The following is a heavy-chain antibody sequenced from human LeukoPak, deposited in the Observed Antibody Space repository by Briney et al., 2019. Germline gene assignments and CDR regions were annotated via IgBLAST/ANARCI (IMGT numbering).Heavy chain of an antibody. CDR1: GGSFSGYY. CDR2: INHSGST. V-gene: IGHV4-34*01. Sequence: SETLSLTRAVYGGSFSGYYWTWIRQPPGRGLEWIGEINHSGSTNYNPSLKSRVTISVDTSKSQFSLKLNSVTAADTAMYYCATGRDPYWGQGTLVTVSS. CDR3: ATGRDPY. J-gene: IGHJ4*02. D-gene: IGHD5-24*01.